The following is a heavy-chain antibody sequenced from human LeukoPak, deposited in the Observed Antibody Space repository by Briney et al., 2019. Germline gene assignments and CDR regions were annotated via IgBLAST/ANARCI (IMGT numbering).Heavy chain of an antibody. CDR3: AREEREYCGGDCNDAFDI. V-gene: IGHV1-69*13. D-gene: IGHD2-21*02. J-gene: IGHJ3*02. CDR2: IIPIFGTA. CDR1: GGXFSSYA. Sequence: SVKVSCKASGGXFSSYAISWVRQAPGQGREWLGGIIPIFGTANYAQKFQGRVTITADESTSPAYMELSSLRSEDTAVYYCAREEREYCGGDCNDAFDIWGQGTMVTVSS.